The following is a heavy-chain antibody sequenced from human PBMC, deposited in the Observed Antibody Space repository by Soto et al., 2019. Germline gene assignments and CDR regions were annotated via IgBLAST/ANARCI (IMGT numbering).Heavy chain of an antibody. CDR1: GYSISSGYY. CDR3: ARGAATVTPGWFDP. D-gene: IGHD4-17*01. CDR2: IYHSGST. Sequence: SETLSLTCAVSGYSISSGYYWGWIRQPPGKGLEWIASIYHSGSTYYNPSLKSRVTISVDTSKNQFSLKLSSVIAADTAVYYCARGAATVTPGWFDPWGQVTLVTVSS. J-gene: IGHJ5*02. V-gene: IGHV4-38-2*01.